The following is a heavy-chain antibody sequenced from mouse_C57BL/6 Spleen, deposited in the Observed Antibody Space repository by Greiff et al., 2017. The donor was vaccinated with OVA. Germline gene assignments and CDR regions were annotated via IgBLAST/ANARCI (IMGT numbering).Heavy chain of an antibody. CDR3: ARRGLSYWDGFDY. V-gene: IGHV1-76*01. J-gene: IGHJ2*01. Sequence: QVQLQQSGAELVRPGASVKLSCKASGYTFTDYYINWVKQRPGQGLEWIARIYPGSGNTYYNEKFKGKATLTAEKSSSTAYMQLSSLTSEDSAVYFCARRGLSYWDGFDYWGQGTTLTVSS. CDR1: GYTFTDYY. CDR2: IYPGSGNT. D-gene: IGHD4-1*01.